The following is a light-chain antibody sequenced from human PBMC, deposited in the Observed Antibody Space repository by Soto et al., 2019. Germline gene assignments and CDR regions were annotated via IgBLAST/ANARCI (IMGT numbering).Light chain of an antibody. J-gene: IGLJ2*01. V-gene: IGLV2-18*01. CDR1: SSDVGSYNR. Sequence: QSALTQPPFVSGSPGQSVTISCTGTSSDVGSYNRISWYQQPPGTAPKLIIYSDDQRPSGVPDRFSGSRSGSSASLAISGLQSDDEADYYCSAWDDSLNGVIFGGGTKLTVL. CDR3: SAWDDSLNGVI. CDR2: SDD.